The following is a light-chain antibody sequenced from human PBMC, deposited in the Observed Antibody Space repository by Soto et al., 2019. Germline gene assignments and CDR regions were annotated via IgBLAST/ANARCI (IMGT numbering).Light chain of an antibody. CDR1: SSNIGAGYD. Sequence: QSVLTQPPSVSGAPGQRVTISCTGSSSNIGAGYDVHWYQQLPGTAPKLLIYGNSNRPSGVPDRFSGSKSGTSASLAITGLQAEDEADSSLSGLVFGTGTKLTVL. CDR3: SGLV. V-gene: IGLV1-40*01. CDR2: GNS. J-gene: IGLJ1*01.